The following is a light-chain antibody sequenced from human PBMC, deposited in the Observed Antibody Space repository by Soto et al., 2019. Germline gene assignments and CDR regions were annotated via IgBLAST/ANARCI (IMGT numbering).Light chain of an antibody. CDR1: SSDVGGYNY. CDR3: NSFTSSHTGV. J-gene: IGLJ3*02. V-gene: IGLV2-14*01. CDR2: EVS. Sequence: QSALTQPASVSGSPGQSIAISCTGTSSDVGGYNYVSWYQQHPGKAPKLIIYEVSNRPSGVSDRFSGSKSVNTASLTISGLQAEDEADYYFNSFTSSHTGVFGGGTKVTVL.